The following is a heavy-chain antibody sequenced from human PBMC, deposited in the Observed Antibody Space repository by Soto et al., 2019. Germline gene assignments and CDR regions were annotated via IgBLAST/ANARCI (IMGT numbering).Heavy chain of an antibody. J-gene: IGHJ4*02. Sequence: ASVKVSCKASGYTFTGYYIHWVRQAPGQGLEWMGWINPSSGGANYAQKFQARVTMTRDTSIRTAFMELSRLRSDDTAVYYCARESEDLTSNFDYWGQGTLVTVSS. V-gene: IGHV1-2*02. CDR2: INPSSGGA. CDR3: ARESEDLTSNFDY. CDR1: GYTFTGYY.